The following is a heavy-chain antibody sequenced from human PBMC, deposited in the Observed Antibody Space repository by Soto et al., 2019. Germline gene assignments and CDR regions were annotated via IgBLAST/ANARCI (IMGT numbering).Heavy chain of an antibody. Sequence: ASVKVSCKASGGTFSNYPISWVRRAPGQGLEWMGGIIPIFGTVNYAQKFQGRVTITADESTSTAYMELSSLRSEDTAVYYCATSGRYHFRFDYCGQATLVTLSS. D-gene: IGHD1-26*01. J-gene: IGHJ4*02. CDR1: GGTFSNYP. V-gene: IGHV1-69*13. CDR3: ATSGRYHFRFDY. CDR2: IIPIFGTV.